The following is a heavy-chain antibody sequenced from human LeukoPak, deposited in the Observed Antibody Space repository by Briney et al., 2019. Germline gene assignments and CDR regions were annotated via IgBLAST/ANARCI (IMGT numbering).Heavy chain of an antibody. CDR1: GGSISSGDYY. D-gene: IGHD6-6*01. J-gene: IGHJ6*03. CDR2: IYYSGST. V-gene: IGHV4-30-4*08. CDR3: ARVYSSSPRYYYYYMDV. Sequence: SQTLSLTCTVSGGSISSGDYYWSWLRQPPGKGLEGIGYIYYSGSTYYNPSLKSRVTISVDTSKNQFSLKLSSVTAADTAVYYCARVYSSSPRYYYYYMDVWGKGTTVTVSS.